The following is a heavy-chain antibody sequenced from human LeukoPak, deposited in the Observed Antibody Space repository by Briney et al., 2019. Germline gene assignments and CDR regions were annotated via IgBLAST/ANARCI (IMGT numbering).Heavy chain of an antibody. CDR3: ARGDLVGATTGFDY. J-gene: IGHJ4*02. D-gene: IGHD1-26*01. V-gene: IGHV6-1*01. CDR1: GDSVSSTSAA. Sequence: SPTLSLTCAISGDSVSSTSAAWNWIRQSPSKGLEWLGRTYYRSKWYHDCADSVKSRISINPDTSKNQFSLQLNSVSPEDTAVYFCARGDLVGATTGFDYWGQGTLVTVSS. CDR2: TYYRSKWYH.